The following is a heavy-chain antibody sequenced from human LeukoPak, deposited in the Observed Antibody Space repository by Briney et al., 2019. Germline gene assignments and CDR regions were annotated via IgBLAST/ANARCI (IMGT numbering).Heavy chain of an antibody. D-gene: IGHD6-13*01. Sequence: SETLSLTCTVSGVSISSYYWSWIRQPAGKGLEWIGRIYTSGSTNYNPSLKSRVTMSVDTSKNQFSLKLSSVTAADTAVYYCARSSSSWYTYYMDVWGKGTTVTVSS. CDR3: ARSSSSWYTYYMDV. CDR2: IYTSGST. CDR1: GVSISSYY. J-gene: IGHJ6*03. V-gene: IGHV4-4*07.